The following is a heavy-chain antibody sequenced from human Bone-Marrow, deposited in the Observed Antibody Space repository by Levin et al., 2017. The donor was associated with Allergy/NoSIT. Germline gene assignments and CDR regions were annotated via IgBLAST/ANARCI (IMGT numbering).Heavy chain of an antibody. CDR2: FDSDGSST. Sequence: PGGSLRLSCAASGFPFSRFWMHWVRQAPGKGLEWVSRFDSDGSSTTYADSVRGRFTISRGNAKNTLSLQMDRLRVEDTAVYYWARDTGYKYGVDYGLDVWGQGTTVIVSS. J-gene: IGHJ6*02. CDR3: ARDTGYKYGVDYGLDV. V-gene: IGHV3-74*01. D-gene: IGHD2-8*01. CDR1: GFPFSRFW.